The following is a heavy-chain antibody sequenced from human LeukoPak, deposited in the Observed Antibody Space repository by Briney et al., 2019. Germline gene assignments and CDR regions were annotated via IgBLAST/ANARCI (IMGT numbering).Heavy chain of an antibody. V-gene: IGHV1-46*01. J-gene: IGHJ4*02. CDR2: INPSGGST. Sequence: ASVKVSCKASGYTFTKYHIHWVRQAPGQGLEWMGTINPSGGSTSYAQKFQGRITVTSDMSTSTVYMYLSSLTSEDTAVYYCASFHVDGSDKKPYWGQGTLSPSPQ. D-gene: IGHD1-1*01. CDR3: ASFHVDGSDKKPY. CDR1: GYTFTKYH.